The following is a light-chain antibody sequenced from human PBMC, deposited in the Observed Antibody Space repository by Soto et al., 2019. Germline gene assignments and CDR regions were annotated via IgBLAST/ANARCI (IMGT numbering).Light chain of an antibody. CDR3: RSYAGSNNLGV. J-gene: IGLJ2*01. CDR1: SSDVGGYNY. CDR2: EVS. Sequence: QSALTQPPSASGSPGQSVTISCSGTSSDVGGYNYVSWYQQHPGKAPKLMIYEVSKRPSGVPDRFSGSKSGNTASLTVSGPPAEDVAGYYCRSYAGSNNLGVFGGGTKLTVL. V-gene: IGLV2-8*01.